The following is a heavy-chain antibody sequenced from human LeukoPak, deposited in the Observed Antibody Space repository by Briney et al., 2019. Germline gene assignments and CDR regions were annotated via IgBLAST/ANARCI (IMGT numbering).Heavy chain of an antibody. CDR1: GVSISSSSYY. J-gene: IGHJ6*03. CDR3: ARVSMGYGGNSGYYYYYMDV. D-gene: IGHD4-23*01. Sequence: SETLSLTCTVSGVSISSSSYYWGWIRQPPGKGLEWIGSIYYSGSTYYNPSLKSRVTISVDTSKNQFSLKLSSVTAADTAVYYCARVSMGYGGNSGYYYYYMDVWGKGTTVPISS. V-gene: IGHV4-39*07. CDR2: IYYSGST.